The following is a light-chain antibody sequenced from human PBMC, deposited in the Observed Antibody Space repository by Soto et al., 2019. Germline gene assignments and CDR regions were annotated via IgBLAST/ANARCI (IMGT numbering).Light chain of an antibody. V-gene: IGKV3-15*01. CDR1: QSVSSN. J-gene: IGKJ5*01. CDR2: GAS. CDR3: QQYNNWPPIT. Sequence: ERVMTQSPATLSVSPGERAALSSRASQSVSSNLAWYQQKPGQAPGLLIYGASTRATGIPARFSGSGSGTEFTLTISSPQSEDFAVYYCQQYNNWPPITFGQGTRLEIK.